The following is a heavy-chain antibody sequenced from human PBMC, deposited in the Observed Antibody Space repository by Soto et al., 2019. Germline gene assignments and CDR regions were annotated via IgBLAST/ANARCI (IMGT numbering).Heavy chain of an antibody. CDR1: GFTFSSYE. J-gene: IGHJ4*02. CDR3: AREGFNWGSRRGYFDY. D-gene: IGHD7-27*01. Sequence: GGSLRLSCAASGFTFSSYEMNWVRQAPGKGLEWVSYISSSGSTIYYAESVKGRFTISRDNAKNSLYLQMNSLRSEDTAVYYCAREGFNWGSRRGYFDYWGQGTLVTVSS. CDR2: ISSSGSTI. V-gene: IGHV3-48*03.